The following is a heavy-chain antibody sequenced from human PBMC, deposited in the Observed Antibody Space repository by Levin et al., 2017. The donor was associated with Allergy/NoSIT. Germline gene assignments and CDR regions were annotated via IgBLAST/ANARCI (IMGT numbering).Heavy chain of an antibody. Sequence: GGSLRLSCAASGFTVSSNYMSWVRQAPGKGLEWVSVIYNDGTTYYADPVKGRFTISRDNSKNTLYLQMNSLRAEDTAVYYCANHTSAEDYWGQGTLVTVSS. CDR1: GFTVSSNY. D-gene: IGHD2-15*01. CDR3: ANHTSAEDY. V-gene: IGHV3-53*01. J-gene: IGHJ4*02. CDR2: IYNDGTT.